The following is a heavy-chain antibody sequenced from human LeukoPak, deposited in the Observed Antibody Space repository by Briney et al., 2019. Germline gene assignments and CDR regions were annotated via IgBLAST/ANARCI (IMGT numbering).Heavy chain of an antibody. CDR1: GGTFSSYA. V-gene: IGHV1-69*05. CDR3: ATSYYYDSSGYPSYFDY. D-gene: IGHD3-22*01. J-gene: IGHJ4*02. CDR2: IIPIFGTA. Sequence: SVTVSCKASGGTFSSYAISWVRQAPGQGLEWMGGIIPIFGTANYAQKLQGRVTMTTDTSTNTAYMELRSLRSDDTAVYYCATSYYYDSSGYPSYFDYWGQGTLVTVSS.